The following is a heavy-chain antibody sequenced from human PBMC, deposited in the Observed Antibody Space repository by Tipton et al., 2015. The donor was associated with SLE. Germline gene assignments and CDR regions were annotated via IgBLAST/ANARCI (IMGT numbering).Heavy chain of an antibody. Sequence: SLRLSCAASGFTFSSYAMSWVRQAPGKGLEWVSGISGSGGRTNYADSVKGRFTISRDNSKNTLYLQMNSLRAEDTAVYYCAKDPLISIFGVLPSYFDYWGQGTLVTVSS. D-gene: IGHD3-3*01. CDR1: GFTFSSYA. CDR2: ISGSGGRT. CDR3: AKDPLISIFGVLPSYFDY. V-gene: IGHV3-23*01. J-gene: IGHJ4*02.